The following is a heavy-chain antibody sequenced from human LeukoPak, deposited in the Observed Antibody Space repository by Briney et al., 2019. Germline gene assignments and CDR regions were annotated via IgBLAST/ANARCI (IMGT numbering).Heavy chain of an antibody. CDR2: INPNSGGT. V-gene: IGHV1-2*02. D-gene: IGHD6-13*01. Sequence: ASVKVSCKASGYTFTGYYMHWVRQAPGQGLEWMGWINPNSGGTNYAQKFQGRVTMTRDTSISTAYMELSRLRSDDTAVYYCARVAAAAQVGRLDPWGQGTLVTVSS. CDR1: GYTFTGYY. J-gene: IGHJ5*02. CDR3: ARVAAAAQVGRLDP.